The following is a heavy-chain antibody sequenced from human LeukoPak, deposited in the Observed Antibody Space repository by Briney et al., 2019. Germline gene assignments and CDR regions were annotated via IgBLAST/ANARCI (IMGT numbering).Heavy chain of an antibody. V-gene: IGHV3-23*01. CDR2: ISGSGGST. J-gene: IGHJ4*02. D-gene: IGHD3-10*01. Sequence: GGSLRLSCAASGFTFSSYAMSWVRQAPGKGLEWVSGISGSGGSTYYADSVKGRLTISRDNAKNSLYLQMNSLRAEDTALYYCAKAWFGELDYFDYWGQGTLVTVSS. CDR3: AKAWFGELDYFDY. CDR1: GFTFSSYA.